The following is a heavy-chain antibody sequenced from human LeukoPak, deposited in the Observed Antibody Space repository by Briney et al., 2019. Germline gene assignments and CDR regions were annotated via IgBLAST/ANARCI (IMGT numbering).Heavy chain of an antibody. D-gene: IGHD6-13*01. J-gene: IGHJ4*02. V-gene: IGHV3-66*01. CDR3: ARGIAAVGVVGVFDC. Sequence: GSLRLSCAASGFSVSSNHMSWVRQAPGKGLEWVSVIYSSGNTHYADSVKGRFTISRDNSKNTLYLQMNSLRAEDTAVYYCARGIAAVGVVGVFDCWGQGTLVTVSS. CDR1: GFSVSSNH. CDR2: IYSSGNT.